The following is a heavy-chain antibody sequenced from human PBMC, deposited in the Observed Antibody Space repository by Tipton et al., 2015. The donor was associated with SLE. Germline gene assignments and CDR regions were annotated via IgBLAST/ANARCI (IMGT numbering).Heavy chain of an antibody. V-gene: IGHV4-59*12. D-gene: IGHD3-10*01. CDR1: GGSISTNY. CDR2: IYYSGST. J-gene: IGHJ2*01. CDR3: ARERPSGWYFDL. Sequence: GLVKPSETLSLTCTVSGGSISTNYWSWIRQPPGKGLEWIGYIYYSGSTNYNPSLKSRVTISVDTSKNQFSLKLTSVTAADTAVYYCARERPSGWYFDLWGRGTLVTVSS.